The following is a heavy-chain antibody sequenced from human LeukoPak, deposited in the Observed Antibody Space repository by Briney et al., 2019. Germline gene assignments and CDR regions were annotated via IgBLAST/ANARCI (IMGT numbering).Heavy chain of an antibody. Sequence: GASVKVSCKASGYTFSNSAVQWVRQARGQPLAWIGWIGVGGGNTNYAQRVQGRVIITRDMSTNTAYVELSSLGSEDTAVYYCARGRLPHNWFDPWGQGTLVTVSS. CDR1: GYTFSNSA. V-gene: IGHV1-58*01. CDR3: ARGRLPHNWFDP. J-gene: IGHJ5*02. D-gene: IGHD3-16*01. CDR2: IGVGGGNT.